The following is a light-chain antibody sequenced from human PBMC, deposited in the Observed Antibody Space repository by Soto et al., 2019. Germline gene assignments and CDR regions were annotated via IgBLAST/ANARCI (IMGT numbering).Light chain of an antibody. Sequence: EIVLTQSPATLSLSPGDRATLSCRASQSVSNYVAWYQHKPGQAPRLLIYDASNRATGIPARFSGRGSGTDFTLTISSLEPEDFAVYYCQQGSNSLTFGGGTKVEI. J-gene: IGKJ4*01. V-gene: IGKV3-11*01. CDR2: DAS. CDR1: QSVSNY. CDR3: QQGSNSLT.